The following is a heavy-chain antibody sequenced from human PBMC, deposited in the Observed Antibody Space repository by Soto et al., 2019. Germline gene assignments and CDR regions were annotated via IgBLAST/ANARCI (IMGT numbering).Heavy chain of an antibody. CDR3: ARGPSADKVDS. J-gene: IGHJ4*02. CDR1: GGSISTVDYW. Sequence: SETLSLTCTVSGGSISTVDYWWSWIRQSPDMGLEWIGHIYDGGRTYNNPSLESRVTMSVDTSKSQLSLTLSSVSAADTAVYYCARGPSADKVDSWGQGTLVTVSS. V-gene: IGHV4-30-4*01. CDR2: IYDGGRT.